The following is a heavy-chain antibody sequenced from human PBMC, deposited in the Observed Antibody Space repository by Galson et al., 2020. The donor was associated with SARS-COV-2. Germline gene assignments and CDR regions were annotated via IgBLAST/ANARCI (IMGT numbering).Heavy chain of an antibody. CDR1: GFPFSSYE. CDR2: ISSSGSTI. D-gene: IGHD3-3*01. Sequence: TGGSLRLSCAAPGFPFSSYEMNWVPQAPGKGLEWVSYISSSGSTIYYADSVKGRFPISKDNAKNSLYLQMNSLRAEDTAVYYCARARAVLRCLEWLPDFDHWGQGTLVTVSS. CDR3: ARARAVLRCLEWLPDFDH. J-gene: IGHJ4*02. V-gene: IGHV3-48*03.